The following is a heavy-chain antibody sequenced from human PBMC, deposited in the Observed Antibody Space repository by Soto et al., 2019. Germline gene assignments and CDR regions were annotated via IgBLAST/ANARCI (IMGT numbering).Heavy chain of an antibody. D-gene: IGHD3-3*01. CDR3: ARERGGITIFGVTLGMDV. CDR1: GYSFTSYA. V-gene: IGHV1-3*01. CDR2: ISGGNGNT. J-gene: IGHJ6*02. Sequence: ASVKVSCKTAGYSFTSYAMHWVRQAPGQRLEWMGWISGGNGNTKYSQRFQGRVTISRDTSASTAYMELSSLRSEDTAVYFCARERGGITIFGVTLGMDVWGPGTTVTVFS.